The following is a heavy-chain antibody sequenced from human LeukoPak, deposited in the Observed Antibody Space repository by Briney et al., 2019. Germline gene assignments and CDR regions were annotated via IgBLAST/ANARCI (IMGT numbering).Heavy chain of an antibody. CDR1: GFTFSSNA. J-gene: IGHJ3*01. V-gene: IGHV3-23*01. CDR2: IGGNYGST. CDR3: AKVVLLLTASDAFDF. Sequence: GGSLRLSCAASGFTFSSNAMSWVRQAPGKGLEWVSTIGGNYGSTYYADSVKGRFTISRDNFKNTVFLRMNSLRAEDTAVYYCAKVVLLLTASDAFDFWGQGTKVTVSS. D-gene: IGHD2-21*02.